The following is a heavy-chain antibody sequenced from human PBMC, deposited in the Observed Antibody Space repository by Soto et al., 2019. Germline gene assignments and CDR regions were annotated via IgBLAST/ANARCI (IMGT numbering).Heavy chain of an antibody. J-gene: IGHJ4*02. V-gene: IGHV1-46*02. CDR3: AITVDFDF. CDR1: GYNFNSYY. Sequence: GASVKVSCKASGYNFNSYYINWVRQVPGQGLEWMGIINPSSGNTNYAQKFRGRVAMTRDTSTSTVYMELSSLKSEDTAVYYCAITVDFDFWGQGTLVTVSS. CDR2: INPSSGNT. D-gene: IGHD4-4*01.